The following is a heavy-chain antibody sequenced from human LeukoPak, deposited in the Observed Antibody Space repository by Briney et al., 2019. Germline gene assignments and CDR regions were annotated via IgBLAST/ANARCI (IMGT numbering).Heavy chain of an antibody. D-gene: IGHD2-2*01. V-gene: IGHV3-48*03. CDR3: ARETDSTLFDY. Sequence: PGGSLRLSCAASGFTFSSYEMNWVRQAPGKGLEGVSYISSSGSTIYYADSVKGRFTISRDNAKNSLYLQMNSLRAEDTAVYYCARETDSTLFDYRGQGTLVTVSS. CDR1: GFTFSSYE. J-gene: IGHJ4*02. CDR2: ISSSGSTI.